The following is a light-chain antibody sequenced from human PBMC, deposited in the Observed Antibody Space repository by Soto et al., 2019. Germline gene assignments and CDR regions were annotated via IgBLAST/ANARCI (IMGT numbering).Light chain of an antibody. CDR1: QSVSSY. CDR3: QHYGYPQWT. V-gene: IGKV3-11*01. J-gene: IGKJ1*01. CDR2: GVF. Sequence: EIVLTQSPAKLSLSPGERATLSCRASQSVSSYLAWYQQKPGQAPRLLIYGVFTRADDIPDRFSGSGSGTDFTLTISSLQPEDFAVYYCQHYGYPQWTFGQGTKVDIK.